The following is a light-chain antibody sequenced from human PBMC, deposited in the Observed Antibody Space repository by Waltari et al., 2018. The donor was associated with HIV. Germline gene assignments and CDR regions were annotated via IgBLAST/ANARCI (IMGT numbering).Light chain of an antibody. CDR3: CSYAGDSNYV. J-gene: IGLJ1*01. CDR1: RSVLALYNL. CDR2: EVN. V-gene: IGLV2-23*02. Sequence: QSALTQPAPVSGSLGPSISISCSGSRSVLALYNLVPWYQVSPGEAPKLIIHEVNKRPSGVSDRFSGSKSGKTASLTISGLQTEDEADYYCCSYAGDSNYVFGTGTKVTVL.